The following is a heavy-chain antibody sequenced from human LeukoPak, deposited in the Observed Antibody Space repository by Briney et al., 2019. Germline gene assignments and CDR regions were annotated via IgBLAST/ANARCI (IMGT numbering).Heavy chain of an antibody. CDR2: INPSGGST. Sequence: ASVKVSCKASGYTFTSYYMHWVRQAPGQGLKWMGIINPSGGSTSYAQKFQGRVTMTRDTSTSTVYMELSSLRSEDTAVYYCARGTSPSSSWYYYFDYWGQGTLVTVSS. D-gene: IGHD6-13*01. J-gene: IGHJ4*02. CDR1: GYTFTSYY. V-gene: IGHV1-46*01. CDR3: ARGTSPSSSWYYYFDY.